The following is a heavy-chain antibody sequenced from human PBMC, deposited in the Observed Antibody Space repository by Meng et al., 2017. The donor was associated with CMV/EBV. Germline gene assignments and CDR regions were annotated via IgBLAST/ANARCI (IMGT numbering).Heavy chain of an antibody. J-gene: IGHJ4*02. CDR3: AQKIRGHFVY. V-gene: IGHV4-34*01. D-gene: IGHD3-10*01. CDR1: GGSFSGYY. Sequence: SLTCAVYGGSFSGYYWSWIRQPPGKGLEWIGEINHSGSTNYNPSLKSRVTISVDTSKNQFSLKLSSVTAADTAVYYCAQKIRGHFVYWGQGTLVTVSS. CDR2: INHSGST.